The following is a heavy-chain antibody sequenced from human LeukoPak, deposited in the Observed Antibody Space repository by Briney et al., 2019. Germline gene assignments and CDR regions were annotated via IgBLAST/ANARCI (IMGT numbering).Heavy chain of an antibody. J-gene: IGHJ3*02. Sequence: ASVKVSCKASGYTFTGYYMHWVRQAPGQGLEWMGWIDPNSGGTNYAQKFQGRVTMTRDTSISTAYMELSRLRSDDTAVYYFAREPRITIFGVVIIFAFDIWGQGTMVTVSS. CDR1: GYTFTGYY. CDR2: IDPNSGGT. V-gene: IGHV1-2*02. CDR3: AREPRITIFGVVIIFAFDI. D-gene: IGHD3-3*01.